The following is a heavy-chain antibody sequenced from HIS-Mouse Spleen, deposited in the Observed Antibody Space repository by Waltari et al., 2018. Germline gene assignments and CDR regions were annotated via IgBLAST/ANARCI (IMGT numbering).Heavy chain of an antibody. J-gene: IGHJ2*01. CDR2: IYYSGST. Sequence: QLQLQESGPGLVKPSKTLSLNCTVSGCSSRTSSYYLRWLRQPPGKGLEWIGSIYYSGSTYYNPSLKSRVTISVDTSKNQFSLKLSSVTAADTAVYYCAREIPYSSSWYDWYFDLWGRGTLVTVSS. V-gene: IGHV4-39*07. CDR3: AREIPYSSSWYDWYFDL. D-gene: IGHD6-13*01. CDR1: GCSSRTSSYY.